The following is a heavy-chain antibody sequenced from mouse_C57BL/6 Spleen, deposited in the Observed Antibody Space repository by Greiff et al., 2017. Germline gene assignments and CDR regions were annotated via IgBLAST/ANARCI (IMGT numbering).Heavy chain of an antibody. V-gene: IGHV1-54*01. Sequence: QVQLQQSGAELVRPGTSVKMSCKASGYAFTNYLIEWVKQRPGQGLEWIGVINPGSGGTNYNEKFKGKATLTADKSSSTAYMQLSSLTSEDSAVYFCARERVTTVVADYWGQGTTLTVSS. CDR2: INPGSGGT. J-gene: IGHJ2*01. D-gene: IGHD1-1*01. CDR1: GYAFTNYL. CDR3: ARERVTTVVADY.